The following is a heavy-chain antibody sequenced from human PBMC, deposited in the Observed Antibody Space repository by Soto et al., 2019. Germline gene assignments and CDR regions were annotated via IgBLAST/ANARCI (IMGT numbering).Heavy chain of an antibody. CDR2: INHSGST. CDR1: GGSFSGYY. J-gene: IGHJ4*02. V-gene: IGHV4-34*01. CDR3: ARAMTTVTRPDYLGPFFDY. Sequence: SETLSLTCAVYGGSFSGYYWSWIRQPPGKGLEWIGEINHSGSTNYNPSLKSRVTISVDTSKNQFSLKLSSVTAADTAVYYCARAMTTVTRPDYLGPFFDYWGQGTLVTVSS. D-gene: IGHD4-17*01.